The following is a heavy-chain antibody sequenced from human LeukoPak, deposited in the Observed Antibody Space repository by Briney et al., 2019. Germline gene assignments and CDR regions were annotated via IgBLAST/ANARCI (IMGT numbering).Heavy chain of an antibody. Sequence: SVKVSCKASGGTFSSYAISWVRQAPGQGLEWMGGIIPTFGTANYAQKFQGRVTITADESTSTAYMELSSLRSEDTAVYYCARDPYYYGSGNWFDPWGQGTLVTVSS. CDR2: IIPTFGTA. CDR1: GGTFSSYA. CDR3: ARDPYYYGSGNWFDP. V-gene: IGHV1-69*13. D-gene: IGHD3-10*01. J-gene: IGHJ5*02.